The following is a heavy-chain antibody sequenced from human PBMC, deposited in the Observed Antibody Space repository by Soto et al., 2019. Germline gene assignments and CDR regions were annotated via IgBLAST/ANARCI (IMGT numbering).Heavy chain of an antibody. CDR3: ARHCISTSCYGGSAFDI. Sequence: QLQLQESGPGLVKPSETLSLTCTVSGGSISSSSYYWGWIRQPPGKGLEWIGSIYYSGSTYYNPSLKSRVTISVDTSKNQFSLKLSSVTAADTAVYYCARHCISTSCYGGSAFDIWGQGTMVTVSS. J-gene: IGHJ3*02. D-gene: IGHD2-2*01. CDR1: GGSISSSSYY. V-gene: IGHV4-39*01. CDR2: IYYSGST.